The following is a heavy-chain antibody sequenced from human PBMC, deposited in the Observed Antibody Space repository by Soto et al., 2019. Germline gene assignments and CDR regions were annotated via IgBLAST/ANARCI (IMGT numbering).Heavy chain of an antibody. Sequence: VQLVESGGGLIQPGGSLRLSCAASGFTVSSNYMSWVRQAPGKGLEWVSVIYSGGSTYYADSVKDRFTISRDNSKNTLYLQMNSLRAEDTAVYYCARSSYVAGLYYFDYWGQGTLVTVSS. CDR1: GFTVSSNY. CDR2: IYSGGST. D-gene: IGHD6-13*01. V-gene: IGHV3-53*01. CDR3: ARSSYVAGLYYFDY. J-gene: IGHJ4*02.